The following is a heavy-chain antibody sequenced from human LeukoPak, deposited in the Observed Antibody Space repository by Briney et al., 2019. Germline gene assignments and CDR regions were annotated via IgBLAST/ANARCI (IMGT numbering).Heavy chain of an antibody. CDR3: ARAVCDYVWGSYRYPFDY. J-gene: IGHJ4*02. CDR2: INSDGSST. D-gene: IGHD3-16*02. V-gene: IGHV3-74*01. Sequence: PGGSLRLSCAASGFTFSSYWMHWVRQAPGKGLVWVSRINSDGSSTSYADSVKGRFTISRDNAKNTLYLQMNSLRAEDTAVYYCARAVCDYVWGSYRYPFDYWGQGTLVTVPS. CDR1: GFTFSSYW.